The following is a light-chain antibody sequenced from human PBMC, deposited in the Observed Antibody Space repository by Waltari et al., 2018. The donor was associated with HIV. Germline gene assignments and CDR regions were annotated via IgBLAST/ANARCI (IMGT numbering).Light chain of an antibody. CDR1: QSVSSN. V-gene: IGKV3-15*01. J-gene: IGKJ1*01. CDR2: GAS. CDR3: QHYNNWPS. Sequence: EIVMTQSPATLSVSPGERATLSCRASQSVSSNLAWYQQKPAQAPRLLIYGASTRATGIPARFSGSGSGTEFTLTISSLQSEDFAVYYCQHYNNWPSFGQGGKVEVK.